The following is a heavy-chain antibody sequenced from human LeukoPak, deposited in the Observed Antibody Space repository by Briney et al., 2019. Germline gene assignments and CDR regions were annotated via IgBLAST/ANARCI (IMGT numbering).Heavy chain of an antibody. CDR2: IYYSGST. CDR1: GGSISSYY. J-gene: IGHJ4*02. V-gene: IGHV4-59*08. CDR3: ARHRALDDILTGSHFDY. Sequence: NPSETLSLTCTVSGGSISSYYWSWIRQPPGKGLEWIGYIYYSGSTNYNPSLKSRVTISVDTSENQFSLKLSSVTAADTAVYYCARHRALDDILTGSHFDYWGQGTLVTVSS. D-gene: IGHD3-9*01.